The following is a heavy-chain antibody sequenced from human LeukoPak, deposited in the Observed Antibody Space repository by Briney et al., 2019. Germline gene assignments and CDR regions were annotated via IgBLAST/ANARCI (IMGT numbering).Heavy chain of an antibody. J-gene: IGHJ4*02. CDR2: ISGNGDNT. Sequence: GGSLRLSCSVSGFTFISYSMTWVRQAPGKGLEWLSSISGNGDNTYYADSVKGRFTISRDNSKDTLYLQMNSLRVDDTAVYYCARSPPYYDRRFFDYWGQGTLVTVSS. CDR3: ARSPPYYDRRFFDY. D-gene: IGHD3-22*01. CDR1: GFTFISYS. V-gene: IGHV3-23*01.